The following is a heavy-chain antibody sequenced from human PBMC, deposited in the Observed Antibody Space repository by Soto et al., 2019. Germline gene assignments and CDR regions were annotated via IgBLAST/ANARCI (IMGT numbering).Heavy chain of an antibody. CDR3: ARDRGIAAAGTPRYYYYGMDV. V-gene: IGHV3-66*01. CDR2: IYSGGST. D-gene: IGHD6-13*01. CDR1: GFTVSSNY. J-gene: IGHJ6*02. Sequence: EVQLVESGGGLVQPGGSLRLSCAASGFTVSSNYMSWVRQAPGKGLEWVSIIYSGGSTYYADSVKGRFTISRDNSKNTLYLQMNSLRAEDTAVYYCARDRGIAAAGTPRYYYYGMDVWGQGTTVTVSS.